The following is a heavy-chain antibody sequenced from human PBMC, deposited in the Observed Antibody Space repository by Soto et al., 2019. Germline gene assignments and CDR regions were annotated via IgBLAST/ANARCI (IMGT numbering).Heavy chain of an antibody. CDR1: GGSFSGYY. D-gene: IGHD3-22*01. V-gene: IGHV4-34*01. J-gene: IGHJ4*02. CDR3: ARGSDYYDSSGYRTFDY. Sequence: SETLSLTCAVYGGSFSGYYWSWIRQPPGKGLEWIGEINHSGSTNYNPSLKSRVTISVDTSKNQFSLKLSSVTAADTAVYYCARGSDYYDSSGYRTFDYWGQGTLVTVSS. CDR2: INHSGST.